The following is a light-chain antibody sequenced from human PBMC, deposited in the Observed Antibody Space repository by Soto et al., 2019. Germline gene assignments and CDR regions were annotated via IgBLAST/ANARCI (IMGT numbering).Light chain of an antibody. V-gene: IGKV3D-15*01. CDR3: QQYNNWPPIT. CDR2: DAT. J-gene: IGKJ5*01. CDR1: QSVSRH. Sequence: EIVMTQSPATLSVSQGDTATLSCRASQSVSRHLAWYQQRPGQAPRLLVYDATTRATGVRVRFSASGSGTEFTLTIASLQSDDFAVYYCQQYNNWPPITFGQGTRLDIK.